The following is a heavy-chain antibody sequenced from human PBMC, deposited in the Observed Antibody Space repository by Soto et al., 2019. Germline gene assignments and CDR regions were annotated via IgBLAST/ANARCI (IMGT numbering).Heavy chain of an antibody. J-gene: IGHJ4*02. CDR1: RFLLNTSGMG. CDR2: IFWDDDK. CDR3: AHIYSATGEHLDY. V-gene: IGHV2-5*02. Sequence: PRPVNRTQSHKRTCRFSRFLLNTSGMGVGWIRQPPEKGLEWLALIFWDDDKRYNPSLKSRLNITKDTSENQVVLTLTNMDPVDTATYSCAHIYSATGEHLDYWGQGTRVTVSS. D-gene: IGHD2-8*02.